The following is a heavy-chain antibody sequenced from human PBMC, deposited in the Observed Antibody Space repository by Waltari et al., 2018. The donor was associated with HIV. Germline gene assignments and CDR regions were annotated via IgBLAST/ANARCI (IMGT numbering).Heavy chain of an antibody. Sequence: QLQLQESGPGLVKPSETLSLTCAVSGGSVSSSSYFWGWIRQPPGKGLEGVGRIYSTGRAYHTPSLRSRVTISVDTSKNHFSLKVTSVTAADTAVYYCARHALRVGAAYWNFDLWGRGTLVTVSS. J-gene: IGHJ2*01. CDR2: IYSTGRA. CDR1: GGSVSSSSYF. D-gene: IGHD1-26*01. V-gene: IGHV4-39*01. CDR3: ARHALRVGAAYWNFDL.